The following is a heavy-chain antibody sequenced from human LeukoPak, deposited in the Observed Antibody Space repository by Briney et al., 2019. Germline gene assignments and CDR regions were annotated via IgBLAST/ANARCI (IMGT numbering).Heavy chain of an antibody. D-gene: IGHD6-13*01. CDR3: RVAAANYYHYYGMDV. J-gene: IGHJ6*04. Sequence: GGSLRLSCSASGFTFSSYAVHWVRQAPGKGLEYVSAISSNGGATYYADSLKGRFTISRDNSKSTLYLQMGSLRVEDTAVYYCRVAAANYYHYYGMDVWGKGTTVTVSS. CDR1: GFTFSSYA. V-gene: IGHV3-64D*06. CDR2: ISSNGGAT.